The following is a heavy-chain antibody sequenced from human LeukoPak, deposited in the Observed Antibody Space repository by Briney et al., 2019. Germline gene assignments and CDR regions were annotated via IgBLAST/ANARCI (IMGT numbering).Heavy chain of an antibody. CDR2: TYYRSKWYN. CDR1: GDSVSSNSAT. CDR3: ARGDSSSWYFLGAFDI. J-gene: IGHJ3*02. Sequence: SQTLSLTCAISGDSVSSNSATWNWIRQSPSRGLEWLGRTYYRSKWYNDYALSVKSRITINPDTSKNQFSPQLNSVTPEDTAVYYCARGDSSSWYFLGAFDIWGQGTMVTVSS. D-gene: IGHD6-13*01. V-gene: IGHV6-1*01.